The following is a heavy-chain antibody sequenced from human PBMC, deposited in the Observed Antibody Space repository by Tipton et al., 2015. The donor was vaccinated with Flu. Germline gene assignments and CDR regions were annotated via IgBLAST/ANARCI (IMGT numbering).Heavy chain of an antibody. CDR2: INHSGST. V-gene: IGHV4-34*01. J-gene: IGHJ6*02. Sequence: TLSLTCAVYGGSFSGYYWSRIRQPPGKGLEWIGEINHSGSTNYNPSLKSRVTMSVDTSKNQFSLKLSSVTAADTAVYYCARDGDDDFWSGYRQADYYGMDVWGQGTTVTVSS. D-gene: IGHD3-3*01. CDR1: GGSFSGYY. CDR3: ARDGDDDFWSGYRQADYYGMDV.